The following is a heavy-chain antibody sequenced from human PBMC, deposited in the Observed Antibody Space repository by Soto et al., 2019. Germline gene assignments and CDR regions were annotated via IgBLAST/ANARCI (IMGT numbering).Heavy chain of an antibody. D-gene: IGHD2-2*01. J-gene: IGHJ4*02. CDR3: AAEGMSRCYGTPYYIDY. CDR2: IVVGSGNT. Sequence: SVKVSCKASGFTFTSSAVQWVRQARGQRLEWIGWIVVGSGNTNYAQKFQERVTITRDMSTSTAYMELSSLRSEDTAVYYCAAEGMSRCYGTPYYIDYWGQGTLVTVSS. CDR1: GFTFTSSA. V-gene: IGHV1-58*01.